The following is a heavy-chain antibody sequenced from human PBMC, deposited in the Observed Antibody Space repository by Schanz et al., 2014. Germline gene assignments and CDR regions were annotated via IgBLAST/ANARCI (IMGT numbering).Heavy chain of an antibody. CDR3: ARDRDQWDGNYLDY. Sequence: QVQLVQSGGEVKTPGASVKVSCKASGYTFTRSGISWVRQAPGQGLEWMGWIGGYDSYTTFAQKFQGRVTMTTDTSTSTVYMELRSLTSDDSAVYYCARDRDQWDGNYLDYWGQGTLVTVSS. CDR2: IGGYDSYT. D-gene: IGHD1-26*01. J-gene: IGHJ4*02. V-gene: IGHV1-18*01. CDR1: GYTFTRSG.